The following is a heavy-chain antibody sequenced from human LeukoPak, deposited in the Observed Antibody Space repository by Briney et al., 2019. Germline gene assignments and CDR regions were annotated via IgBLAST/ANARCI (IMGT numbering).Heavy chain of an antibody. V-gene: IGHV1-18*01. CDR1: GYAFTNYG. Sequence: ASVKVSCKASGYAFTNYGISWVRQAPGQGLEWMGWISPYNGNTNYAQKLQGRVTMTTDTSTSTAYMEVRSLRSNDTAVYFCARVGYDRDFDYWGQGTPVTVST. CDR2: ISPYNGNT. J-gene: IGHJ4*02. D-gene: IGHD3-22*01. CDR3: ARVGYDRDFDY.